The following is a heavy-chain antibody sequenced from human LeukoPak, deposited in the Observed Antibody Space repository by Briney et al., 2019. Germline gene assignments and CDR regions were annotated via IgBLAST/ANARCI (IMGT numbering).Heavy chain of an antibody. V-gene: IGHV3-30*18. CDR1: GFTFSSYG. CDR3: AKDVAEWELLPYYFDY. Sequence: GGSLRLSCAAYGFTFSSYGMPWVRQAPGKGLEWVAVISYDGSNKYYANSVKGRFTISRDNSKNTLYLQMNSLRAEDTAVYYCAKDVAEWELLPYYFDYWGQGTLVTVSS. CDR2: ISYDGSNK. D-gene: IGHD1-26*01. J-gene: IGHJ4*02.